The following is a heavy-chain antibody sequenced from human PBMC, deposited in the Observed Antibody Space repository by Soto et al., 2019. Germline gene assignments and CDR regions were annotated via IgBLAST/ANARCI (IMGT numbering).Heavy chain of an antibody. CDR1: GFTFSSYA. D-gene: IGHD3-16*01. Sequence: GGSLRLSCSASGFTFSSYAMHWVRQAPGKGLEWVAVISYGGTNIDYADSVKGRFTISRDNSKNTLSLQMDNLGAEDTAVYYCARDPHSMWVRLCGAFDYWGPGTLVTVSS. J-gene: IGHJ4*02. V-gene: IGHV3-30-3*01. CDR2: ISYGGTNI. CDR3: ARDPHSMWVRLCGAFDY.